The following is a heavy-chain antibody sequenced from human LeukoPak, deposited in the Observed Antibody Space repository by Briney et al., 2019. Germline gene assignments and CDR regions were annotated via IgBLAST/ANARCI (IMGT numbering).Heavy chain of an antibody. CDR3: AKDGLERYFDWLPPHYYYYYGMDV. D-gene: IGHD3-9*01. CDR1: GFTFSSYG. J-gene: IGHJ6*02. Sequence: GGSLRLSCAASGFTFSSYGMHWVRQAPGKGLEWVAVISYDGSNKYYADSVKGRFTISRDNSKNTLYLQMNSLRAEDTAVYYCAKDGLERYFDWLPPHYYYYYGMDVWGQGTTVTVSS. V-gene: IGHV3-30*18. CDR2: ISYDGSNK.